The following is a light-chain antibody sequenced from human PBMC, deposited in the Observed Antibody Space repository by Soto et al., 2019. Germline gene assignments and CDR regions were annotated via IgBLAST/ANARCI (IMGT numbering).Light chain of an antibody. V-gene: IGLV2-14*01. CDR1: GSDVGAYNY. J-gene: IGLJ2*01. CDR2: DVS. CDR3: SSYTTSSHVV. Sequence: QSALTQPASVSGSPGQSITITWTETGSDVGAYNYVSWYQQHAGKAPKLMIYDVSNRPSGVSNRFSGSKSGNTASLTISGLQAEDEADYYCSSYTTSSHVVFGGGTKLTVL.